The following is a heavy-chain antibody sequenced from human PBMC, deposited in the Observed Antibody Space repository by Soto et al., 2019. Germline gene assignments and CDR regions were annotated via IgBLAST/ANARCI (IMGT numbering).Heavy chain of an antibody. CDR1: GFTFSSYW. V-gene: IGHV3-74*03. Sequence: EVQLVESGGGLVQPGGSLRLSCAASGFTFSSYWIHWVRQAPGKGLVWVSRINSDGSSTKYADSAKGRFTISRDNAKNTVSLQMNSLRAEDTAVYYCASEASYYETSSALDVWGQGTTVTVSS. CDR3: ASEASYYETSSALDV. J-gene: IGHJ6*02. D-gene: IGHD3-22*01. CDR2: INSDGSST.